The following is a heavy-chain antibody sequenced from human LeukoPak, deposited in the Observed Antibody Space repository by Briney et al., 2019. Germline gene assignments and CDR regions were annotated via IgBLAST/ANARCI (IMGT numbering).Heavy chain of an antibody. D-gene: IGHD3-3*01. CDR1: GYTFTSYY. Sequence: ASVKVSCKASGYTFTSYYMHWVRQAPGQGLEWMGIINPSGGSTSYAQKFQGRVTMTRDTSTSTVYMELSSLRSEDTAVYYCASSHRTDYGFWSGYCDYWGQGTLVTVSS. J-gene: IGHJ4*02. CDR3: ASSHRTDYGFWSGYCDY. V-gene: IGHV1-46*01. CDR2: INPSGGST.